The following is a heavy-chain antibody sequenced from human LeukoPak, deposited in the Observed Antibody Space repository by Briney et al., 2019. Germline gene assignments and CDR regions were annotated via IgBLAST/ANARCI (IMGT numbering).Heavy chain of an antibody. CDR3: ARHSAVAGYGYYYYYYYMDV. D-gene: IGHD6-19*01. CDR2: IYYSGNT. J-gene: IGHJ6*03. Sequence: SETLSLTCTVSGVSISSSNSYWGWIRQPPGKGLEWIGSIYYSGNTYYNASLKSQVSISIDTSKNQFSLRLTSVTAADTAVYYCARHSAVAGYGYYYYYYYMDVWGKGTTVTISS. CDR1: GVSISSSNSY. V-gene: IGHV4-39*01.